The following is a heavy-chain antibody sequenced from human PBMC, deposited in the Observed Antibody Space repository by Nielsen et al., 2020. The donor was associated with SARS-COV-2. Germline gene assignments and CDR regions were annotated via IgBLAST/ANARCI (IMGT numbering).Heavy chain of an antibody. V-gene: IGHV3-23*01. CDR1: GFTFSSYA. D-gene: IGHD6-13*01. CDR3: AKDGDSSRWYGGSYYYYGMDV. CDR2: ISGSGGST. J-gene: IGHJ6*02. Sequence: GGSLRLSCAASGFTFSSYAMSWVRQAPGKGLEWVSAISGSGGSTYYADSVKGRFTISRDNSKNTLYLQMNSLRAEDTAVYYCAKDGDSSRWYGGSYYYYGMDVWGQGTTVTVSS.